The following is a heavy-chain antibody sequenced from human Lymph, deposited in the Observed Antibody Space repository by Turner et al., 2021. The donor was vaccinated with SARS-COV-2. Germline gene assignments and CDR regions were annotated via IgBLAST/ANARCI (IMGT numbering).Heavy chain of an antibody. Sequence: QVQLVESGGGVVRPARALRLACPSYGFTCSTYAIHRVRQAPGKGLEWVAVISYDGFNKYYSDSVKGQFTISRDNSKNTLYLQMCSLRADVTAVYYCAIGSGSYLSAFDIWGQGTMVTVSS. V-gene: IGHV3-30*04. CDR1: GFTCSTYA. CDR3: AIGSGSYLSAFDI. J-gene: IGHJ3*02. D-gene: IGHD1-26*01. CDR2: ISYDGFNK.